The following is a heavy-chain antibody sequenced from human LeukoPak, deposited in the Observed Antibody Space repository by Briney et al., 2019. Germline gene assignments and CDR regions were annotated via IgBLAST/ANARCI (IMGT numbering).Heavy chain of an antibody. CDR3: ARERSASIYDSSDSRRSRGFDI. J-gene: IGHJ3*02. V-gene: IGHV4-59*01. CDR2: IYYNGST. CDR1: GGSIDSTNW. D-gene: IGHD3-22*01. Sequence: SETLSLTCDVSGGSIDSTNWWNWVRQPPGKGLEWIGYIYYNGSTNYNPSLKSRVTISIDTSKNQFSLKLSSVTAADTAVYYCARERSASIYDSSDSRRSRGFDIWGQGTTVTVSS.